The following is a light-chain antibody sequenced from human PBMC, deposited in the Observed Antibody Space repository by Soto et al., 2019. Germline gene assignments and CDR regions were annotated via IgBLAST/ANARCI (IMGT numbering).Light chain of an antibody. CDR3: QHYNNWPPYS. CDR2: GAS. V-gene: IGKV3-15*01. J-gene: IGKJ2*03. Sequence: ETVMTQSPDTLSVSPGESATLSCRASQDVSTNLAWFHQKPGQTPRLVLYGASKRATDIPARFSGSGSGRHFPLTISSLQSEDFGVYYCQHYNNWPPYSFGQGTKVEIK. CDR1: QDVSTN.